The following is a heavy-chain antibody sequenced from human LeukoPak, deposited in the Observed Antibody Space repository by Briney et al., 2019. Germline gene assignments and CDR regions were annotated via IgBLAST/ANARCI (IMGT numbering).Heavy chain of an antibody. V-gene: IGHV1-8*02. CDR2: MNPNSGNT. D-gene: IGHD6-19*01. CDR3: ARGRSSGWYFDY. J-gene: IGHJ4*02. Sequence: GASVKVSCKASGDIFSLYYMHWVRQAPGQGLEWMGWMNPNSGNTGYAQKFQGRVTMTRNTSISTAYMELSSLRSEDTAVYYCARGRSSGWYFDYWGQGTLVTVSS. CDR1: GDIFSLYY.